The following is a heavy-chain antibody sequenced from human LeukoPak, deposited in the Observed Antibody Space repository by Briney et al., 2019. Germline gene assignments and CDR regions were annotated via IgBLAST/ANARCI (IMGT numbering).Heavy chain of an antibody. CDR3: ARGIGAGHYNPLYNYYYMDD. V-gene: IGHV4-61*02. CDR1: GGSISSGSYY. D-gene: IGHD3-22*01. Sequence: SQTLSLTCTVSGGSISSGSYYWSWIRHPAGKALEWFGRIYTSGSTNYNPSLKSRVTISVDTSKNQSSLKLSSVTAGDTVVYYCARGIGAGHYNPLYNYYYMDDWGKGTPVTVSS. CDR2: IYTSGST. J-gene: IGHJ6*03.